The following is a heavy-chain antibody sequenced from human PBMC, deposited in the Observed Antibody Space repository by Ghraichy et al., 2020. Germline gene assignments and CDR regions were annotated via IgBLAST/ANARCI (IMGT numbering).Heavy chain of an antibody. CDR3: AREGLAAGLSSFEY. V-gene: IGHV3-7*01. Sequence: GESLNISCAASGFTFSSYWMSWVRQAPGKGLEWVANIKQDGSEKYYVDSVKGRFTISRDNAKNSLYLQMNSLRAEDTAVYYCAREGLAAGLSSFEYWGQGTLVTVSS. CDR2: IKQDGSEK. J-gene: IGHJ4*02. CDR1: GFTFSSYW. D-gene: IGHD6-13*01.